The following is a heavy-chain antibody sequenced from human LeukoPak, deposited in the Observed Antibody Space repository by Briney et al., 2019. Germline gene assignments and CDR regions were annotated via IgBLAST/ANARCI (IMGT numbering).Heavy chain of an antibody. J-gene: IGHJ3*02. D-gene: IGHD4-23*01. V-gene: IGHV1-69*05. CDR3: ASPYLVTGYAFDI. CDR2: IIPIFGTA. Sequence: SVKVSCKASGGTFSSYAISWVRQAPGRGLEWMGGIIPIFGTANYAQKFQGRVTITTDESTSTAYMELSSLRSEDTAVYYCASPYLVTGYAFDIWGQGTMVTVSS. CDR1: GGTFSSYA.